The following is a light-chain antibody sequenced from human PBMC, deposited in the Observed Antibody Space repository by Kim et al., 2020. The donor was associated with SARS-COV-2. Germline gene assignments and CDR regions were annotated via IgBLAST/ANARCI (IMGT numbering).Light chain of an antibody. CDR2: QDS. Sequence: SVSPGQTATITCSVDRLGHKYASWYQQKPGQSPLLVIYQDSRWPSGIPERFSGSNSGNTATLTISGTQAMDEAAYYCQAWDSSVVFGGGTKLTVL. CDR3: QAWDSSVV. CDR1: RLGHKY. V-gene: IGLV3-1*01. J-gene: IGLJ3*02.